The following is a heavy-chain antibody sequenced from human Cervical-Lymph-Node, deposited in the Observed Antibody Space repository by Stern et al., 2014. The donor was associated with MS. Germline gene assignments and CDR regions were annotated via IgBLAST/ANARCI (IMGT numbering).Heavy chain of an antibody. J-gene: IGHJ4*01. V-gene: IGHV1-2*04. CDR2: ISPHSGDT. CDR1: GYTFTNYF. D-gene: IGHD5-12*01. CDR3: ARDRRGGWFDY. Sequence: QVQLVESGAEVKKPGASGKVSCKASGYTFTNYFIHWVRQAPGQGLEWLGWISPHSGDTNYAQKFPGWVTMTRDPSINATYMEFNRLRPDDTALYYCARDRRGGWFDYWGHGTLVTVSS.